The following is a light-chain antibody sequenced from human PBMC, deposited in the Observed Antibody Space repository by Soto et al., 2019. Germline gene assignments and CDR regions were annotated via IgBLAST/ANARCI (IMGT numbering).Light chain of an antibody. CDR1: QSASSSY. V-gene: IGKV3-20*01. CDR2: GAS. J-gene: IGKJ1*01. Sequence: EIVLTQSPGTLSLSPGERATLSCRASQSASSSYLAWYQQKPGQAPRLLIYGASSRATGIPDRFSGSGSGTDFTLTISRLEPEDFAVYYCQQYDSSPVTFGQGTKVEIK. CDR3: QQYDSSPVT.